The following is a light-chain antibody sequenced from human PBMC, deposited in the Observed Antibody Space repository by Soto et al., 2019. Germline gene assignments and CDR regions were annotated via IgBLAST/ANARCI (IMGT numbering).Light chain of an antibody. CDR1: HDIRSD. CDR2: AAS. Sequence: ATQMTQSPSSLSASVGDRVTITCRASHDIRSDLAWYQKKSGKAPKLLIYAASSLQSGVPSRFSGSGSGSYFTLTIRSLQPEDCATYYCLQDYTYPRTFGQGTSVEI. V-gene: IGKV1-6*01. CDR3: LQDYTYPRT. J-gene: IGKJ1*01.